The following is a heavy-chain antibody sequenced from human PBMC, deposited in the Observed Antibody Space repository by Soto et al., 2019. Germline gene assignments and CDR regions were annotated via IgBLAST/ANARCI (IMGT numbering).Heavy chain of an antibody. CDR3: ATRNYYDSRGYYYYYFDY. CDR1: GFTFSSYG. V-gene: IGHV3-33*01. J-gene: IGHJ4*02. Sequence: PGGSLRLSCAASGFTFSSYGMHWVRQAPGKGLEWVAVIWYDGSNKYYADSVKGRFTISRDNSKHMLYLQTNSLRGEDTAVYYCATRNYYDSRGYYYYYFDYWGQGTMVTVSS. CDR2: IWYDGSNK. D-gene: IGHD3-22*01.